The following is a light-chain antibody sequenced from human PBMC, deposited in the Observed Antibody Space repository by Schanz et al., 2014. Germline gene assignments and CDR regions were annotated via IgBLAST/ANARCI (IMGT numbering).Light chain of an antibody. CDR2: DVS. CDR1: SSDVGSYNL. J-gene: IGLJ1*01. Sequence: QSALTQPASVSGSPGQSITISCTGTSSDVGSYNLVSWYQQHPGKAPKLMIYDVSNRPSGVSNRFSGSKSGNTASLTISGXXXXDEADYYCSSYTSSSTLYVFGTGTKVTVL. V-gene: IGLV2-14*02. CDR3: SSYTSSSTLYV.